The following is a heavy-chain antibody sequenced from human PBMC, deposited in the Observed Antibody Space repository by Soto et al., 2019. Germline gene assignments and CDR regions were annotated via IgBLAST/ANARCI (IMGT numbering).Heavy chain of an antibody. CDR3: AKDPPWTVGPLAMED. CDR2: FSGSGGNI. V-gene: IGHV3-23*01. J-gene: IGHJ6*02. Sequence: EGSLRLTCVASGCTLSTNDMSWVRQAPGKGLEWVSTFSGSGGNIYYAESVKGRLTISRDYSKNTLYLQMNSLRVEDTAVYYCAKDPPWTVGPLAMEDWGPGTTFTVSS. D-gene: IGHD2-2*01. CDR1: GCTLSTND.